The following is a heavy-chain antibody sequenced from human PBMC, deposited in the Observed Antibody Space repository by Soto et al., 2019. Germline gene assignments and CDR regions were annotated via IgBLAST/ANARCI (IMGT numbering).Heavy chain of an antibody. J-gene: IGHJ6*02. CDR2: IYYSGST. CDR1: GGSISSGGYY. Sequence: QVQLQESGPGLVQPSQTLSLTCTVSGGSISSGGYYWSWIRQHPGKGLEWIGYIYYSGSTYYNPSLKSRVTISVDTSKNQFSLKLSSVTAADTAVYYCARDRYYGSGSYYNIDGYYYGMDVWGQGTKVTVSS. V-gene: IGHV4-31*03. CDR3: ARDRYYGSGSYYNIDGYYYGMDV. D-gene: IGHD3-10*01.